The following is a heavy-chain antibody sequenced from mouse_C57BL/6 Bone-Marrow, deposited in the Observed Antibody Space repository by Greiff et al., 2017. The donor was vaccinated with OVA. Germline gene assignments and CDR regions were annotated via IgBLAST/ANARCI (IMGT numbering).Heavy chain of an antibody. V-gene: IGHV1-81*01. J-gene: IGHJ2*01. Sequence: VQLVESGAELARPGASVKLSCKASGYTFTSYGISWVKQRTGQGLEWIGEIYPRSGNTYYNEKFKGKATLTADKSSSTAYMELRSLTSEDSAVYFCARSPPITAVDYWGQGTTLTVSS. CDR1: GYTFTSYG. CDR2: IYPRSGNT. D-gene: IGHD1-1*01. CDR3: ARSPPITAVDY.